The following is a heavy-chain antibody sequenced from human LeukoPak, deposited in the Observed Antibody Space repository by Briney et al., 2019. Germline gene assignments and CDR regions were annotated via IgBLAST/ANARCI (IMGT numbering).Heavy chain of an antibody. V-gene: IGHV4-61*02. CDR2: IYTSGST. CDR1: GDSISSGSYY. Sequence: SQTLSLTCTVSGDSISSGSYYWSWIRQPAGKGLEWIGRIYTSGSTNYHPSLKSRVTISVDTSKNQFSLKLSSVTAADTAVYYCASHWAATIQYYFDYWGQGTLVTVSS. D-gene: IGHD5-12*01. J-gene: IGHJ4*02. CDR3: ASHWAATIQYYFDY.